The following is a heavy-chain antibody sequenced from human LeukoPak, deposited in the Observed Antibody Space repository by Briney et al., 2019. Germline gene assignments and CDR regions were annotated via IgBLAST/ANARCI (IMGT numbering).Heavy chain of an antibody. CDR2: ISGSGGST. Sequence: GGSLRLSCAASGFTFSSFWMTWVRQAPGKGLEWVSAISGSGGSTYYADSVKGRFTISRDNSKNTLYLQMNSLRAEDTAVYYCAKDPGTIAARPDYWGQGTLVTVSS. CDR1: GFTFSSFW. V-gene: IGHV3-23*01. CDR3: AKDPGTIAARPDY. D-gene: IGHD6-6*01. J-gene: IGHJ4*02.